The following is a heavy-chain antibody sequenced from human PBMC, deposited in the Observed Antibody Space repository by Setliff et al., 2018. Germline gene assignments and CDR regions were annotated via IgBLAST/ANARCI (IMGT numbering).Heavy chain of an antibody. J-gene: IGHJ4*02. CDR1: GFTFSIHA. Sequence: PGESLKISCAASGFTFSIHALHWVRQAPVKGLDWVATLSDDGSDEFYADSVRGRFTISRDTAKNSVYLQMNSLRAEDTAVYYCASGDWFYFDCWGQGTLVTVSS. CDR3: ASGDWFYFDC. CDR2: LSDDGSDE. D-gene: IGHD2-21*01. V-gene: IGHV3-30-3*01.